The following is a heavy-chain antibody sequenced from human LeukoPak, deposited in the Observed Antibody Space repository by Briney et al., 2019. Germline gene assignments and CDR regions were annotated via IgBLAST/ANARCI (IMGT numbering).Heavy chain of an antibody. Sequence: GGSLRLSCAASGFTFSSYAMPWVRQAPGKGLEWVAVISYDGSNKYYADSVKGRFTISRDNSKNTLYLQMNSLRAEDTAVYYCARGNTYYYDSSGYSDYWGQGTLVTVSS. J-gene: IGHJ4*02. D-gene: IGHD3-22*01. V-gene: IGHV3-30-3*01. CDR2: ISYDGSNK. CDR1: GFTFSSYA. CDR3: ARGNTYYYDSSGYSDY.